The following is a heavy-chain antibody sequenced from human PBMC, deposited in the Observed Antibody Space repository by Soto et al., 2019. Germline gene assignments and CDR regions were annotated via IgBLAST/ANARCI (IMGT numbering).Heavy chain of an antibody. CDR2: IYYSGST. CDR1: GGSISSYY. CDR3: ARGSDSSGYYLYYFDY. D-gene: IGHD3-22*01. Sequence: PSETLSLTCTVSGGSISSYYWSWIRQPPGKGLEWIGYIYYSGSTNYNPSLKSRVTISVDTSKNQFSLKLSSVTAADTAVYYCARGSDSSGYYLYYFDYWGQGTLVTVSS. J-gene: IGHJ4*02. V-gene: IGHV4-59*01.